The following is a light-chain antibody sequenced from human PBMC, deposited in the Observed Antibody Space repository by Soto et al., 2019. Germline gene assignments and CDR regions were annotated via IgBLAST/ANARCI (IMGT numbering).Light chain of an antibody. V-gene: IGKV1-5*01. CDR1: QSIRSW. Sequence: DIQMTQSPSTLSASVGDRVTITCRASQSIRSWLAWYQQKPGKAPKLLIYDASSLKSGVPSRFSGSGSGTEFTLTISSLQPDDFATYYCQQYNSYSRTFGQGTKVDNK. CDR3: QQYNSYSRT. J-gene: IGKJ1*01. CDR2: DAS.